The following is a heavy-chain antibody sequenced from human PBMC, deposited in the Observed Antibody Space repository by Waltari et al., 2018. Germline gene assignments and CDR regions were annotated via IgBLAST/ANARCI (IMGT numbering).Heavy chain of an antibody. Sequence: QVQLQESGPGLVKPSGTLSLTCAVSGGSISSSNWWSWVRQPPGKGLEWIGEIYHSGSPHYTPSLKRRVNISVDKSQNPVSLELRPVTGADTAVYYWAREFRRGGTSDYLGPGTLGPVSP. J-gene: IGHJ4*02. CDR1: GGSISSSNW. V-gene: IGHV4-4*02. D-gene: IGHD1-26*01. CDR2: IYHSGSP. CDR3: AREFRRGGTSDY.